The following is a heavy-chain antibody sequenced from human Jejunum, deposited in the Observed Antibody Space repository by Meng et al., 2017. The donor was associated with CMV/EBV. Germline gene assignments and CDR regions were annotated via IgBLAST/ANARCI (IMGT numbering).Heavy chain of an antibody. Sequence: VLLVQSGAEVKRPGASVKFSCRASGYTFSTYGITWVRQAPGQGLEWMGWISVDNGNTNYAQKFQGRVTMTTHTSTSTAYMELTGLTSDDTAVYYCARVSNTCLECWFDPWGQGTLVTVSS. D-gene: IGHD3-3*01. CDR2: ISVDNGNT. J-gene: IGHJ5*02. CDR1: GYTFSTYG. V-gene: IGHV1-18*01. CDR3: ARVSNTCLECWFDP.